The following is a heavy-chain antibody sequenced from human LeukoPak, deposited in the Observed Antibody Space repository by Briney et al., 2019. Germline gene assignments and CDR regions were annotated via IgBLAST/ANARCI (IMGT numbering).Heavy chain of an antibody. CDR1: GGTFSSYA. Sequence: ASVKVSCKASGGTFSSYAISWVRQAPGQGLEWMGGIIPIFGTANYAQKFRGRVTITTDGSTSTAYMELSSLRSEDTAVYYCAIDMTTVTLSFDYWGQGTLVTVSS. V-gene: IGHV1-69*05. D-gene: IGHD4-17*01. CDR3: AIDMTTVTLSFDY. CDR2: IIPIFGTA. J-gene: IGHJ4*02.